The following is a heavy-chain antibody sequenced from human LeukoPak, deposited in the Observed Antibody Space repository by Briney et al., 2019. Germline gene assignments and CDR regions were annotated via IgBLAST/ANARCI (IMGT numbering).Heavy chain of an antibody. J-gene: IGHJ4*02. Sequence: SETLSLTCAVYGGSFSGYYWSWIRQPPGKGLEWIGEINHSGSTNYNPSLKSRVTISVDTSKNQFSLKLSSVTAADTAVYYCARGRHGSGSLHNNWGQGTLVTVSS. D-gene: IGHD3-10*01. CDR1: GGSFSGYY. CDR3: ARGRHGSGSLHNN. V-gene: IGHV4-34*01. CDR2: INHSGST.